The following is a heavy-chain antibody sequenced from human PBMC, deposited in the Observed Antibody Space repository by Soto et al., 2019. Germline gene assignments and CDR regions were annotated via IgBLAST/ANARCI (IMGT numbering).Heavy chain of an antibody. V-gene: IGHV3-23*01. CDR2: ISGSGGST. D-gene: IGHD2-15*01. Sequence: EVQLLESGGGLVQPGGSLRLSCAASGFTFSSYAMSWVRQAPGKGLEWVSAISGSGGSTYYADSVKGRFTISRDNSKNPLYLQMNSLRAEDTAVYYCAKPTLGYCSGGSCYPNYYYYYGMDVWGQGTTVTVSS. J-gene: IGHJ6*02. CDR3: AKPTLGYCSGGSCYPNYYYYYGMDV. CDR1: GFTFSSYA.